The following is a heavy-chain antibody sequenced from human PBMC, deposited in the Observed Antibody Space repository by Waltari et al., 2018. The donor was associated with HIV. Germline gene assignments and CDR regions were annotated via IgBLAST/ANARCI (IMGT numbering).Heavy chain of an antibody. Sequence: EVQLVQSGAEVKKPGESLKISCKGSGYSFTSYWIGWVRQMPGKGLEWMGIMYPGDADTSYSPSFQGQGTISADKAISTAYLQWSGLKASDTAMYYCARPPPDDSSGYYRGDAFDIWGQGTMVTVSS. D-gene: IGHD3-22*01. CDR3: ARPPPDDSSGYYRGDAFDI. CDR2: MYPGDADT. J-gene: IGHJ3*02. V-gene: IGHV5-51*01. CDR1: GYSFTSYW.